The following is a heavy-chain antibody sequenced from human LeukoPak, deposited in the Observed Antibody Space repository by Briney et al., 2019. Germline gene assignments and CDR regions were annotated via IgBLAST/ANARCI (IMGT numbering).Heavy chain of an antibody. D-gene: IGHD5-18*01. CDR2: IWYDGSNK. CDR3: AREGRDTAGSRLAEDV. J-gene: IGHJ6*04. CDR1: GFTFSSYG. V-gene: IGHV3-33*01. Sequence: AGGSLRLSCAASGFTFSSYGMHWVRQAPGKGLEWVAVIWYDGSNKYYADSVKGRFTISRDNSKNTLYLQMNSLRVEDTAVYYCAREGRDTAGSRLAEDVWGKGTTVTVSS.